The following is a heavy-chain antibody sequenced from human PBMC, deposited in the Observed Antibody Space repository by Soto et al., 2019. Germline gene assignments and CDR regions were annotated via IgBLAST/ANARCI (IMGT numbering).Heavy chain of an antibody. Sequence: EVQLVESGGGLVKPGGSLRLSCAASGFTFSSYSMNWVRQAPGKGLEWVSSISSSSSYIYYADSVKGRFTTSRDNAKNSLYLQMNSRRAEDTAVYYCAGGYDFWSGYLPTYYYYGMDVWGQGTTVTVSS. CDR2: ISSSSSYI. V-gene: IGHV3-21*01. D-gene: IGHD3-3*01. CDR3: AGGYDFWSGYLPTYYYYGMDV. CDR1: GFTFSSYS. J-gene: IGHJ6*02.